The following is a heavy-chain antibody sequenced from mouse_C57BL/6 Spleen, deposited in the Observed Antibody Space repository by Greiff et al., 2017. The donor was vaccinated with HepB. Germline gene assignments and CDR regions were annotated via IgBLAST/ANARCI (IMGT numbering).Heavy chain of an antibody. V-gene: IGHV1-55*01. CDR2: IYPGSGST. J-gene: IGHJ1*03. Sequence: QVQLQQPGAELVKPGASVKLSCKASGYTFTSYWITWVKQRPGQGLEWIGDIYPGSGSTNYNEKFKSKATLTVDTSSSTAYMQLSSLTSEDSAVDDCARRYSDDRYFDYWGTGTTVTVSA. D-gene: IGHD2-14*01. CDR3: ARRYSDDRYFDY. CDR1: GYTFTSYW.